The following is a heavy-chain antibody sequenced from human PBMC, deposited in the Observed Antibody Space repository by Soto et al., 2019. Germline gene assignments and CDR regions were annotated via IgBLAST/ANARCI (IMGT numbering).Heavy chain of an antibody. Sequence: PSETLSLTCAVSGYPFSGSYCWGWTRQPPGKGLEWIGNIYDSGSTDYNPALKSRVTISVDTLKNHFSLKLSSVTAADTAVYYCALSSGYSRLIDYWGQGTLVTVSS. CDR2: IYDSGST. J-gene: IGHJ4*02. CDR1: GYPFSGSYC. CDR3: ALSSGYSRLIDY. D-gene: IGHD3-22*01. V-gene: IGHV4-38-2*01.